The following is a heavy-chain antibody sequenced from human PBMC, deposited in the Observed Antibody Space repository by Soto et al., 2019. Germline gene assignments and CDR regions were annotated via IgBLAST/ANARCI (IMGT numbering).Heavy chain of an antibody. J-gene: IGHJ6*03. Sequence: SETLSLTCTVSGGSISSSSYYWGWIRQPPGKGLEWIGSIYYSGSTYYNPSLKSRVTISVDTSKNQFSLKLSSVTAADTAVYYCARGGISHWAYFYYMDVWDRGTTVTVSS. V-gene: IGHV4-39*01. CDR1: GGSISSSSYY. CDR2: IYYSGST. D-gene: IGHD2-21*01. CDR3: ARGGISHWAYFYYMDV.